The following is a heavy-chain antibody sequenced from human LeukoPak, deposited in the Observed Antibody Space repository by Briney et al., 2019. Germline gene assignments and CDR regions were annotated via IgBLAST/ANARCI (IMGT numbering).Heavy chain of an antibody. V-gene: IGHV1-18*01. D-gene: IGHD6-6*01. Sequence: ASVKVSCKASGYTFTSYGISWVRQAPGQGLEWMGWISAYNGNTNYAQKFQGRVTITADKSTSTAYMELSSLRSEDTAVYYCARDSYRSSSLNYWGQGTLVTVSS. CDR2: ISAYNGNT. J-gene: IGHJ4*02. CDR1: GYTFTSYG. CDR3: ARDSYRSSSLNY.